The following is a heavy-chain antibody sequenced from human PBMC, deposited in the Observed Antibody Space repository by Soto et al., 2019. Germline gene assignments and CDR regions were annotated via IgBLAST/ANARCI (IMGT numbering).Heavy chain of an antibody. J-gene: IGHJ4*02. D-gene: IGHD3-22*01. Sequence: QVQLQESGPGLVKPSGTLSLTCTVSGASIRGHYWSWIRQPPGKGPEWIGYVYDSGATNYDPFLVSRVTLAIHTSNNLFFLKLTSATAPDTAIYYYARLNYYDSLCNFDQWGPGTLVTVSS. CDR1: GASIRGHY. CDR3: ARLNYYDSLCNFDQ. V-gene: IGHV4-59*08. CDR2: VYDSGAT.